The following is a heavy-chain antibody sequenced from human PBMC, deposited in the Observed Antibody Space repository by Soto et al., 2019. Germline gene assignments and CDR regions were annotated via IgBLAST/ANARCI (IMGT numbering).Heavy chain of an antibody. CDR2: ISGSSSYI. J-gene: IGHJ4*02. V-gene: IGHV3-21*01. Sequence: GGSLRLSCAASGFTFSSYSMNWVRQAPGKGLEWVSSISGSSSYIYYADSVKGRFTISRDNAKNSLYLQMNSLRAEDTAVYYCARGSIAAAGSFDYWGQGTLVTVSS. CDR3: ARGSIAAAGSFDY. CDR1: GFTFSSYS. D-gene: IGHD6-13*01.